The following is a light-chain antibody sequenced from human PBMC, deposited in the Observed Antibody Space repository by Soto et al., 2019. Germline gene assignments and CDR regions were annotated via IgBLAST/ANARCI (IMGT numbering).Light chain of an antibody. CDR1: QSVSSSY. CDR3: QQYGSSPPIT. J-gene: IGKJ5*01. CDR2: GAS. Sequence: EIVLTQSPGTLSLSPGERATLSCRASQSVSSSYLAWYQQTPGQAPRLLIYGASSRATGIPDRFSGSGSGTDVTLTISRLEPEDFGGYYCQQYGSSPPITFGQGTRLEIK. V-gene: IGKV3-20*01.